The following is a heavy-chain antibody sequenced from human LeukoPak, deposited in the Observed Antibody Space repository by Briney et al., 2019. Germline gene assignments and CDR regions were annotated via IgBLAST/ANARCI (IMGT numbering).Heavy chain of an antibody. D-gene: IGHD5-24*01. CDR1: GFTFSSYE. J-gene: IGHJ4*02. Sequence: PGGSLRLXCAASGFTFSSYEMNWVRQAPGKGLEWVSYISSSGSTIYYADSVKGRFTISRDNAKNSLYLQMNSLRAEDTAVYYCAAVIRWLGNDYWSQGTLVTVSS. CDR3: AAVIRWLGNDY. V-gene: IGHV3-48*03. CDR2: ISSSGSTI.